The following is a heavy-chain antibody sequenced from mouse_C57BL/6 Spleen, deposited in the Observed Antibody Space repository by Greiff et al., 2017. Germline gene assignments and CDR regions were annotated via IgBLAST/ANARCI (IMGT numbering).Heavy chain of an antibody. D-gene: IGHD4-1*01. J-gene: IGHJ2*01. Sequence: EVQGVESGGGLVKPGGSLKLSCAASGFTFSSYAMSWVRQTPEKRLEWVATISDGGSYTYYPDNVKGRFTISRDNAKNNLYRQMSHLKSEDTAMYYCARETRTGYFDYWGQGTTLTVSS. CDR2: ISDGGSYT. V-gene: IGHV5-4*01. CDR1: GFTFSSYA. CDR3: ARETRTGYFDY.